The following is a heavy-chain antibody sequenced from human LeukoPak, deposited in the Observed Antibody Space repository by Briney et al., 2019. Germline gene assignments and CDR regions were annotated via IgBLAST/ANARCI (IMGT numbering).Heavy chain of an antibody. CDR2: MSGSGGST. J-gene: IGHJ4*02. Sequence: GRSLRLSCAASGFTFSSYGMSWVRQAPGKGLEWVSGMSGSGGSTHYADSVKGRFTISRDNSKNTLYLQMNSLRAEDTALYYCAKSLHGSGSYYNYWGQGTLVTVSS. CDR3: AKSLHGSGSYYNY. D-gene: IGHD3-10*01. CDR1: GFTFSSYG. V-gene: IGHV3-23*01.